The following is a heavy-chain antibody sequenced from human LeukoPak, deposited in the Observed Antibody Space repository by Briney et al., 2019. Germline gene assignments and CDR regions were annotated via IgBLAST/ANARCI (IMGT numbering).Heavy chain of an antibody. Sequence: GGSLRLSCAASGFTFSSYAMHWVRQAPGKGLEWVAVISYDGSNKYYADSVKGRFTISRDNSKNTLYLQMNSLRAEDTAVYYCARESRGWNYKWFDPWGQGTLVTVSS. D-gene: IGHD1-7*01. CDR3: ARESRGWNYKWFDP. J-gene: IGHJ5*02. CDR2: ISYDGSNK. CDR1: GFTFSSYA. V-gene: IGHV3-30-3*01.